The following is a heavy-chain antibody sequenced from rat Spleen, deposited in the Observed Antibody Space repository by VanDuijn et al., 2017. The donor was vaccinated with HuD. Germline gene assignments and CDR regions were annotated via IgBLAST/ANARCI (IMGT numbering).Heavy chain of an antibody. D-gene: IGHD1-11*01. CDR1: GFTFSSYW. CDR3: ASRGEGEDNWFAY. V-gene: IGHV5-58*01. Sequence: EVQLVESGGGLVQPGSPLKLSCAASGFTFSSYWMYWIRQAPGKGLEWVSSINTDGGSTYYPDSVKGRFTISRDNAQNTLYLQMTKLGSEDTAIYYCASRGEGEDNWFAYWGQGTLVTVSS. CDR2: INTDGGST. J-gene: IGHJ3*01.